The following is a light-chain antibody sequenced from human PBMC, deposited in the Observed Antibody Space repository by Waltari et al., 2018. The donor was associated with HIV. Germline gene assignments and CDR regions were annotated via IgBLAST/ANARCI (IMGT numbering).Light chain of an antibody. J-gene: IGKJ2*01. CDR2: GSS. CDR3: QHYDTHPYA. CDR1: QDIGTF. V-gene: IGKV1-8*01. Sequence: AIRMTQSPASRSASTGDRVIITCRASQDIGTFLAWYQQRPGTAPNLLISGSSNLQTGVPGRFNGNGSGTDFHLTIACLQSEDFGNYFCQHYDTHPYAFGQGTKLEI.